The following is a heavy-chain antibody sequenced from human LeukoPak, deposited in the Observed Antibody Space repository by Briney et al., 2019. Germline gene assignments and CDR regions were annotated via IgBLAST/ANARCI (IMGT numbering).Heavy chain of an antibody. CDR1: GYTFTSYG. V-gene: IGHV5-10-1*01. CDR3: ARQDYYGSGSYYDY. D-gene: IGHD3-10*01. Sequence: KVSCKASGYTFTSYGISWVRQMPGKGLEWMGRIDPSDSYTNYSPSFQGHVTISADKSISTAYLQWSSLKASDTAMYYCARQDYYGSGSYYDYWGQGTLVTVSS. J-gene: IGHJ4*02. CDR2: IDPSDSYT.